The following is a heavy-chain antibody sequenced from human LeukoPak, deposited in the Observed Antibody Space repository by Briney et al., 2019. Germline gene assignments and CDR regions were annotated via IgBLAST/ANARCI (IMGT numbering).Heavy chain of an antibody. CDR1: GYTFTGYY. D-gene: IGHD3-10*01. CDR2: INPSGGST. Sequence: ASVKVSCKASGYTFTGYYMHWVRQAPGQGLEWMGIINPSGGSTSYAQKFQGRVTMTRDTSTSTVYMELSSLRSEDTAVYYCARDSGDGSGSSYYFDYWGQGTLVTVSS. V-gene: IGHV1-46*01. CDR3: ARDSGDGSGSSYYFDY. J-gene: IGHJ4*02.